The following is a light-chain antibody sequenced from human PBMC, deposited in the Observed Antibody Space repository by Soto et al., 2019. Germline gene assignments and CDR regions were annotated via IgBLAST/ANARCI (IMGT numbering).Light chain of an antibody. CDR2: GSN. V-gene: IGLV1-44*01. CDR1: SSNIGSNS. CDR3: AAWDDSLSGNV. Sequence: QSVLTQPPSASGTPGQSVTISCSGSSSNIGSNSVNWYQQLPGTAPKLLIYGSNQRPSGVPDRFSGSKSGTSASLAISGLQSENEADYYCAAWDDSLSGNVFGTGTRSPS. J-gene: IGLJ1*01.